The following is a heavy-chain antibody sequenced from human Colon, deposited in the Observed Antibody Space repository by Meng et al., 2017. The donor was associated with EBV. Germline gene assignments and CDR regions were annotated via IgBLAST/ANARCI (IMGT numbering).Heavy chain of an antibody. V-gene: IGHV4-4*02. CDR1: GGSISTSVW. J-gene: IGHJ4*02. D-gene: IGHD2-2*01. CDR3: ARVRVIPAAVGFDY. Sequence: AGPGTVEPSGGLSLTCAVAGGSISTSVWWGWVRQPSGKGLEWIGETYRGGGTNYNPSFKSRVTISVDTSNNHFSLKLSYVTAADTAVYYCARVRVIPAAVGFDYWGQGTLVTVSS. CDR2: TYRGGGT.